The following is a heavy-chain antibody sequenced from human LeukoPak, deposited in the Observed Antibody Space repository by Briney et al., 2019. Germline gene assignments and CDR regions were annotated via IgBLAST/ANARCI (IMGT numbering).Heavy chain of an antibody. CDR2: IKSKTDGGTT. J-gene: IGHJ4*02. V-gene: IGHV3-15*01. CDR1: GFSFSSYG. Sequence: PGGSLRLSCAASGFSFSSYGMHWVRQAPGKGLEWVGRIKSKTDGGTTDYAAPVKGRFTISRDDSKNTLYLQMNSLKTEDTAVYYCTTAPIAVLDYWGQGTLVTVSS. D-gene: IGHD6-19*01. CDR3: TTAPIAVLDY.